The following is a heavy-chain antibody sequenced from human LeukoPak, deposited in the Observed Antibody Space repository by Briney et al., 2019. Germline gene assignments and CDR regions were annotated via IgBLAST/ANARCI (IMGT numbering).Heavy chain of an antibody. V-gene: IGHV4-34*01. CDR1: GGSLSGYY. J-gene: IGHJ4*02. CDR3: ASGRYSSGYYYRDY. Sequence: PSETLSLTCAVYGGSLSGYYWSWIRQPPGKGLEWIGEINHSGGTNYNPSLKSRVTISVDTSKNQFSLKLSFVTAADTAVYYCASGRYSSGYYYRDYWGQGTLVTVSS. D-gene: IGHD3-22*01. CDR2: INHSGGT.